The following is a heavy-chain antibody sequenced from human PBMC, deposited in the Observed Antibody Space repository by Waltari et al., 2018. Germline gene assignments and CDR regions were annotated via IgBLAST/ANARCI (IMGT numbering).Heavy chain of an antibody. D-gene: IGHD3-3*01. CDR1: GGSISSSSYY. V-gene: IGHV4-39*07. Sequence: QLQLQESGPGLVKPSETLSLTCTVSGGSISSSSYYWGWIRQPPGKELEWIGSIYYSGSTYYNPSLKSRVTISVDTSKNQFSLKLSSVTAADTAVYYCASGLGTAYYDFWSGYYGEGLDYWGQGTLVTVSS. J-gene: IGHJ4*02. CDR2: IYYSGST. CDR3: ASGLGTAYYDFWSGYYGEGLDY.